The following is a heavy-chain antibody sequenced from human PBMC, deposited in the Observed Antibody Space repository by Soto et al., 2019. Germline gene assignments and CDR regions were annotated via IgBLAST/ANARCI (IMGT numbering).Heavy chain of an antibody. CDR1: GFTFSSYA. V-gene: IGHV3-23*01. CDR2: ISGSGGST. D-gene: IGHD2-15*01. CDR3: AKDPRYCSGGSCHWFGSYYFDY. Sequence: PGGSLRLSCAASGFTFSSYAMSWVRQAPGKGLEWVSAISGSGGSTYYADSVKGRFTISRDNSKNPLYLQMNSLRAEDTAVYYCAKDPRYCSGGSCHWFGSYYFDYWGQGTLVTVSS. J-gene: IGHJ4*02.